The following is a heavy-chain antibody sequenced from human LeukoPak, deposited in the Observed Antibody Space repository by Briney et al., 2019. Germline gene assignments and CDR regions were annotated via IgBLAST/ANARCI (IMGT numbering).Heavy chain of an antibody. CDR3: TRGPPPPYYYDTSGYYYFQH. CDR1: GFTFGDSA. D-gene: IGHD3-22*01. V-gene: IGHV3-49*03. J-gene: IGHJ1*01. Sequence: PGGSLRLSCTASGFTFGDSAMSWFRQAPGKGLEWVGFIRSKSYGGTIEYAASVKGRFTISREDSKSIAYLQMNSLKTEDTAVYYFTRGPPPPYYYDTSGYYYFQHWGQGTLGTVSS. CDR2: IRSKSYGGTI.